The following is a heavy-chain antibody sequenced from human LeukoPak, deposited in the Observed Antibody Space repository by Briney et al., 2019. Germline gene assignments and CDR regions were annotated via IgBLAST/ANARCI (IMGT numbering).Heavy chain of an antibody. D-gene: IGHD3-22*01. V-gene: IGHV4-59*01. CDR3: ARGGHYYDSSGYDCNWFDP. CDR1: GGAISRYY. Sequence: SETLSLTCRVSGGAISRYYWSWIRQPPGKGLEWIGYIYYSGSTNYNPSLKSRVTISVDTSKNQFSLKLSSVTAADTAVYYCARGGHYYDSSGYDCNWFDPWGQGTLVTVSS. CDR2: IYYSGST. J-gene: IGHJ5*02.